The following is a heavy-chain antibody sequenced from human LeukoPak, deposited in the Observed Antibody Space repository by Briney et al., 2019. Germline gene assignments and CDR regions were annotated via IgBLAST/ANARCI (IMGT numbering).Heavy chain of an antibody. Sequence: GGSLRLSCAASGFTFSSYWMSWVRQAPGKGLEWVANIKEDGSGNYYVDSVKGRFTISRDNAKNSLYLQMNSLRAEDTAVYYCARDLFAAAAGTKDWGQGTLVTVSS. CDR2: IKEDGSGN. CDR1: GFTFSSYW. D-gene: IGHD6-13*01. V-gene: IGHV3-7*01. J-gene: IGHJ4*02. CDR3: ARDLFAAAAGTKD.